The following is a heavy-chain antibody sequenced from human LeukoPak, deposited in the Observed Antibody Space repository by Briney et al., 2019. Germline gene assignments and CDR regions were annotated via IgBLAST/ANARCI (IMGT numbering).Heavy chain of an antibody. CDR3: ATCGLGYYHTGSPEY. Sequence: PGGSLRLSCAASGFTFSNYWMTWVRQAPGKGLEWVANIKQDGSERYFVDSVEGRFTISRDNAKNSLYLQMNRLTVEDAAVYYCATCGLGYYHTGSPEYWGQGVLVTVSS. J-gene: IGHJ4*02. V-gene: IGHV3-7*01. CDR1: GFTFSNYW. CDR2: IKQDGSER. D-gene: IGHD3-10*01.